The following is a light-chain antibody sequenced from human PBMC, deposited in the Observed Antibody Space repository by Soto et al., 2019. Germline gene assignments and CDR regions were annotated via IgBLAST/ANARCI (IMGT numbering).Light chain of an antibody. J-gene: IGKJ4*01. CDR3: QQYESSPLT. Sequence: EIVLTQSPDTLSLSPGERATLSCRASQSVSSALLAWYQQKPGQAPRLLIYRASTRATGIPDRCTGSGSGTDFTLTISRLEPEDFAVYYCQQYESSPLTFGGGTKVEIK. V-gene: IGKV3-20*01. CDR1: QSVSSAL. CDR2: RAS.